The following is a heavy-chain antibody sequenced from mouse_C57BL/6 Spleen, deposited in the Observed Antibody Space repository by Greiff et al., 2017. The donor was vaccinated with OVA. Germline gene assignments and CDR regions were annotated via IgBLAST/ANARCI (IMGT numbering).Heavy chain of an antibody. CDR3: ARGYYDYDDDYFDY. CDR1: GYSITSGYY. CDR2: ISYDGSN. J-gene: IGHJ2*01. D-gene: IGHD2-4*01. Sequence: VQLKESGPGLVKPSQSLSLTCSVPGYSITSGYYWNWIRQFPGNKLEWMGYISYDGSNNYNPSLKNRISITRDTSKNQFFLKLNSVTTEDTATYYCARGYYDYDDDYFDYWGQGTTLTVSS. V-gene: IGHV3-6*01.